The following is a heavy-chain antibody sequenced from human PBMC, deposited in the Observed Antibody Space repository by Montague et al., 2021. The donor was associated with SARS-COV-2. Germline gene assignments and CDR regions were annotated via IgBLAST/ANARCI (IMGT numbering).Heavy chain of an antibody. V-gene: IGHV4-31*03. CDR1: GNSVNTGGYY. D-gene: IGHD3-3*01. CDR3: ARAVVTNYNFWSGYSRVPDANWFDP. J-gene: IGHJ5*02. CDR2: IYSGTT. Sequence: TLSLTCTVSGNSVNTGGYYWSWTRQLPGKGLEWIGYIYSGTTSYNPSLQSRLIISVDTSKNRFSLSLTSVTAADTAVYYCARAVVTNYNFWSGYSRVPDANWFDPWGQGTLVTVSS.